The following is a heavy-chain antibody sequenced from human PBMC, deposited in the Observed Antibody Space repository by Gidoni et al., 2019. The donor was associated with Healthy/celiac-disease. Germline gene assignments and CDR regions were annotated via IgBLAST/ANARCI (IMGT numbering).Heavy chain of an antibody. Sequence: EVQLVASGGGLVPPGRSLRLSFAASGFSFDDYAMPWVRQGPGKCLEWVSGSRWNSGSIGYADSVKGRFTISRDNAKNSLYLQMNRLRAEDTALYYCAKATIPLPYYYYMDVWGKGTTVTVSS. CDR2: SRWNSGSI. V-gene: IGHV3-9*01. J-gene: IGHJ6*03. CDR1: GFSFDDYA. CDR3: AKATIPLPYYYYMDV.